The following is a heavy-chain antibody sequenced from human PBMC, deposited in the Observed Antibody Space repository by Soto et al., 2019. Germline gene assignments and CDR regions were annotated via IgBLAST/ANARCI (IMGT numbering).Heavy chain of an antibody. CDR2: ISGSGGST. CDR3: AKGRVGDDFWSGYFPTTWYGMDV. V-gene: IGHV3-23*01. Sequence: PGGSLRLSCAPSGFTFSSYAMSWVRQAPGKGLEWVSAISGSGGSTYYADSVKGRFTISRDNSKNTLYLQMNSLRAEDTAVYYCAKGRVGDDFWSGYFPTTWYGMDVWGQGTTVTVSS. CDR1: GFTFSSYA. D-gene: IGHD3-3*01. J-gene: IGHJ6*02.